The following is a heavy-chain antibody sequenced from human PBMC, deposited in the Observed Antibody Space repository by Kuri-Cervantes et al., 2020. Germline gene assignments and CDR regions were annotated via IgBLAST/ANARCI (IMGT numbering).Heavy chain of an antibody. CDR1: GGSINNYF. J-gene: IGHJ4*02. D-gene: IGHD2-15*01. CDR3: ARAYCSGGSCYSRHFDY. V-gene: IGHV4-59*08. Sequence: SETLSLTCSVSGGSINNYFWNWIRQPPGKGLEWIGYIYYSGYTNYNPSLKSRVTISLDTSKNQFSLKLSSVTAADTAVYYCARAYCSGGSCYSRHFDYWGQGTLVTVSS. CDR2: IYYSGYT.